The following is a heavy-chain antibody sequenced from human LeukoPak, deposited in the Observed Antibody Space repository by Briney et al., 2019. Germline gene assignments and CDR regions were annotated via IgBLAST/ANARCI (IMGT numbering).Heavy chain of an antibody. J-gene: IGHJ4*02. Sequence: PSETLSLTCTVSGGSISTYYWTWIRQPPGKGLEYIGYIYYSGSTNYNPSLKSRVTISVDTSNNQFSLQLSSVTAADTAVYYCARAGYYYGSGIRMPFFDYWGQGTLVTVSS. CDR1: GGSISTYY. D-gene: IGHD3-10*01. V-gene: IGHV4-59*01. CDR3: ARAGYYYGSGIRMPFFDY. CDR2: IYYSGST.